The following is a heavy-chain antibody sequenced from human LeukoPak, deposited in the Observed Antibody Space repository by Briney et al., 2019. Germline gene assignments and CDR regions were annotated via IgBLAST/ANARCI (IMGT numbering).Heavy chain of an antibody. V-gene: IGHV4-39*01. J-gene: IGHJ5*02. D-gene: IGHD6-19*01. CDR1: GGSISSSSYY. Sequence: SETLSLTCTVAGGSISSSSYYWGWIRQPPGKGLEWIGSIYYSGSTYYNPSLKSRVTISVDTSKNQFSLKLSSVTAADTAVYYCARPHDLAVASGFDPWGQGTLVTVSS. CDR2: IYYSGST. CDR3: ARPHDLAVASGFDP.